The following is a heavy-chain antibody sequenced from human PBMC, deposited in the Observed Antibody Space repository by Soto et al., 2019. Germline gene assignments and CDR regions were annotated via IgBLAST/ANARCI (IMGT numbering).Heavy chain of an antibody. CDR3: AREACTNGVCYNWDYYYYGMDV. Sequence: GASVKVSCKASGYTFTSYGISWVRQAPGQGLEWMGWISAYNGNTNYAQKLQGRVTMTTDTSTSTAYMELRSLRSDDTAVYYCAREACTNGVCYNWDYYYYGMDVWGQGTTVTGSS. J-gene: IGHJ6*02. V-gene: IGHV1-18*04. CDR1: GYTFTSYG. CDR2: ISAYNGNT. D-gene: IGHD2-8*01.